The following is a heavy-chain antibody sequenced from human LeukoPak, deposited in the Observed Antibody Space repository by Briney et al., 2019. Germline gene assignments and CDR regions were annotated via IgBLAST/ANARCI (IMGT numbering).Heavy chain of an antibody. J-gene: IGHJ4*02. D-gene: IGHD3-22*01. V-gene: IGHV3-74*01. Sequence: LPGGSLRLSCAASGFTFSSYWMNWVRQAPGKGLVWVSRISDGGSTTTYADSVKGRFTISRDNAKNTLYLQMNGLRAEDTAVYYCSRSAYYDGSGNYYDYWGQGTLVTVSS. CDR2: ISDGGSTT. CDR3: SRSAYYDGSGNYYDY. CDR1: GFTFSSYW.